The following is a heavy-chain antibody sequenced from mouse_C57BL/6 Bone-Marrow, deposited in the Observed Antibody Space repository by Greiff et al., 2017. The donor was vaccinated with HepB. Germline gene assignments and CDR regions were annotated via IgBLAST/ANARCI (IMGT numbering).Heavy chain of an antibody. CDR2: ISDGGSYT. CDR3: ARDWDYYGSSSFAY. V-gene: IGHV5-4*01. CDR1: GFTFSSYA. J-gene: IGHJ3*01. Sequence: EVQLVESGGGLVKPGGSLKLSCAASGFTFSSYAMSWVRQTPEKRLEWVATISDGGSYTYYPDNVKGRFTISRDNAKNNLYLQMSHLKSEDTAMYYCARDWDYYGSSSFAYWGQGTLVTVSA. D-gene: IGHD1-1*01.